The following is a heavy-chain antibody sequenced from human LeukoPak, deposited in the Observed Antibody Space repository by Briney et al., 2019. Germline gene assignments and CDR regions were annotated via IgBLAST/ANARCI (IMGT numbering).Heavy chain of an antibody. CDR2: IYPDDSDA. Sequence: GESLRISCETSRYSFTTYWIGWVRQMPGTGLEWVGAIYPDDSDARYSPSSQGQVIISADKSTRTAYLQWSSLKASDTAIYYCARQRGASGTINYFDPWGQGTLVTVSS. CDR1: RYSFTTYW. D-gene: IGHD3-10*01. J-gene: IGHJ5*02. V-gene: IGHV5-51*01. CDR3: ARQRGASGTINYFDP.